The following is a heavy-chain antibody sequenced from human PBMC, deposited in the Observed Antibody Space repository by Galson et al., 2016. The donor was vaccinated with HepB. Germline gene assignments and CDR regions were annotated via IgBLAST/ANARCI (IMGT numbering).Heavy chain of an antibody. CDR3: TTINWKGHFDY. J-gene: IGHJ4*02. CDR1: GITVSDTY. V-gene: IGHV3-53*01. D-gene: IGHD1-20*01. CDR2: IYRDGRT. Sequence: SLRVSCAVSGITVSDTYMSWVRQAPGKGLEWVSVIYRDGRTYHGDSVKGRFSISRDISKNTLYLQMNNLRAEDTGIYYGTTINWKGHFDYWGQGTLVTVSS.